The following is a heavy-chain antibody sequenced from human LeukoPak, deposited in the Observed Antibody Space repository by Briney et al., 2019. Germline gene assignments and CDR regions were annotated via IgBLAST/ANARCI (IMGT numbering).Heavy chain of an antibody. Sequence: SETLSLTCTVSGGSISSGGYYWSWIRQFPGKGLEWIGYIYYSGSTYYNPSLKSRMTISVDTSKNQFSLKLSSVTAADTAVYYCAGHHPRNTVDFWGQGTLVTVSS. D-gene: IGHD2/OR15-2a*01. CDR3: AGHHPRNTVDF. CDR1: GGSISSGGYY. J-gene: IGHJ4*02. V-gene: IGHV4-31*03. CDR2: IYYSGST.